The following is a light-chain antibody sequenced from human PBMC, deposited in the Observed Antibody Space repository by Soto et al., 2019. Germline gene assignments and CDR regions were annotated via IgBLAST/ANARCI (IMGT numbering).Light chain of an antibody. CDR3: QQYYDWLDVT. CDR1: QNVSID. Sequence: EIVMTQSPATLSVSPGETVTLSCRASQNVSIDLAWYQQKPGQAPRLLISAASTRATGIPARFSGSGSGTEFTLTISSLQSEDFAVYYCQQYYDWLDVTFGQGTKVEI. V-gene: IGKV3-15*01. J-gene: IGKJ1*01. CDR2: AAS.